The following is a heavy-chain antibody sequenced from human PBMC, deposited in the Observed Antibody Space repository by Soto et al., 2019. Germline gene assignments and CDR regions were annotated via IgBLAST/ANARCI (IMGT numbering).Heavy chain of an antibody. J-gene: IGHJ4*02. Sequence: EVQLVESGGGLVQPGGSLRLSCAASGFTLSSYWMHWARQAPGKGRVWVSRISSDGSSTNYADSVKGRFTISRDNAKNTLHLQMDSLRVEDTAVYYCARVPHCSSSSCYSYFDNWGQGTLVTVSS. V-gene: IGHV3-74*01. CDR2: ISSDGSST. CDR3: ARVPHCSSSSCYSYFDN. CDR1: GFTLSSYW. D-gene: IGHD2-2*02.